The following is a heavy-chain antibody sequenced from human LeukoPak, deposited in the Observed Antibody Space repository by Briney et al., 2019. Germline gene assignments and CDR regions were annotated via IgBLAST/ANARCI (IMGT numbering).Heavy chain of an antibody. Sequence: GGCLRLSCAVSGFTFTSFWMSWVRQAAGKGLEWVANKNQAGSEKYCVDSVKRRFTISRDNAKNSLYLQMNSLRAEDTAVYYCARDSSSSCFDYWGQGTLVTVSS. J-gene: IGHJ4*02. CDR1: GFTFTSFW. V-gene: IGHV3-7*01. CDR3: ARDSSSSCFDY. D-gene: IGHD6-13*01. CDR2: KNQAGSEK.